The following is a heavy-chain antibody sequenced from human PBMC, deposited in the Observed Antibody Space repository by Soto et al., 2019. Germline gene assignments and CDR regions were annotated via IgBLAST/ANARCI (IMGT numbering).Heavy chain of an antibody. Sequence: PSETLSLTCTASGGSITSSSYFWGWVRPPPGKGLEWIGTIYFTGNTYYTPSLKSRLTMSIDTSKNEFSLRLNSVTAADTAVYYCAGQTFTIAAASYGRSNWFDPWGPGTLVTVSS. CDR1: GGSITSSSYF. D-gene: IGHD6-25*01. V-gene: IGHV4-39*01. J-gene: IGHJ5*02. CDR2: IYFTGNT. CDR3: AGQTFTIAAASYGRSNWFDP.